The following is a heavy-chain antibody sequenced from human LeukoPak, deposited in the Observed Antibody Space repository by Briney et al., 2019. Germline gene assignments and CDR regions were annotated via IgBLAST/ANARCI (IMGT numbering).Heavy chain of an antibody. CDR2: ISYDGSNK. J-gene: IGHJ4*02. V-gene: IGHV3-30*04. Sequence: GRSLRPSCAASGFTFSSYAMHWVRQAPGKGLEWVAVISYDGSNKYYADSVKGRFTISRDNSKNTLYLQMNSLRAEDTAVYYCAKGSSSWSPDYFDYWGQGTLVTVSS. D-gene: IGHD6-13*01. CDR3: AKGSSSWSPDYFDY. CDR1: GFTFSSYA.